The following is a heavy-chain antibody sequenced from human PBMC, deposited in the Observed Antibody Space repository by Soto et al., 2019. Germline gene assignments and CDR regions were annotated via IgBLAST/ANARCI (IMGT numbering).Heavy chain of an antibody. CDR1: GGSIGSTYYY. CDR3: ATRFTVTSSYFDY. Sequence: SETLSLTCTVSGGSIGSTYYYWGWIRQPPGKGLEWIGSIYYSGDTYYNPSLKSRVTTSVDTSKNQPSLKLSSVTAADTAVYYCATRFTVTSSYFDYWGQGIQVTVSS. D-gene: IGHD4-4*01. J-gene: IGHJ4*02. CDR2: IYYSGDT. V-gene: IGHV4-39*01.